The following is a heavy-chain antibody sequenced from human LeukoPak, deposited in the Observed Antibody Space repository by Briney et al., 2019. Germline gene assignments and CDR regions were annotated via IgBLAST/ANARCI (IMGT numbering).Heavy chain of an antibody. CDR3: AKESPLYSSGWYFDY. D-gene: IGHD6-19*01. CDR2: ISYDGSNK. V-gene: IGHV3-30*18. CDR1: VFTFSSYG. J-gene: IGHJ4*02. Sequence: GGSLRLSCAASVFTFSSYGMHCVRQAPDKGLEWVAVISYDGSNKYYADSVKGRFTISRDNSKNTLYLQMNSLRAEKTAVYYCAKESPLYSSGWYFDYWGQGTLVTVSS.